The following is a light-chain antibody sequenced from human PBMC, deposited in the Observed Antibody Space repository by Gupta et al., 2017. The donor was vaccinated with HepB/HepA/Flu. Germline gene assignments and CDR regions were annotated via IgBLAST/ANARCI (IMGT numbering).Light chain of an antibody. J-gene: IGKJ5*01. CDR1: QSVSSSY. Sequence: EIVLTQSPATLSLSPGERATLSCGASQSVSSSYLAWYQQKPGRAPRLLIYDASSRATGIPDRCSGSGSGTDFTLTISRLEPEDVAVYYCQQDGSSTITFGQGTRMEIK. V-gene: IGKV3D-20*01. CDR2: DAS. CDR3: QQDGSSTIT.